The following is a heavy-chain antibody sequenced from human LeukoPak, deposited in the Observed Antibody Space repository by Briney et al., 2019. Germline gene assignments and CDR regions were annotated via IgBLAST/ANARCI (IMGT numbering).Heavy chain of an antibody. Sequence: GGSLRLSCAASGFTFSSYAMHWVRQAPGKGLEWVAVISYDGSNKYYADSVKGRFTISRDSSKNTLYLQMNSLRAEDTAVYYCARAESSGYYSLYNWFDPWGQGTLVTVSS. CDR3: ARAESSGYYSLYNWFDP. J-gene: IGHJ5*02. D-gene: IGHD3-22*01. V-gene: IGHV3-30*04. CDR1: GFTFSSYA. CDR2: ISYDGSNK.